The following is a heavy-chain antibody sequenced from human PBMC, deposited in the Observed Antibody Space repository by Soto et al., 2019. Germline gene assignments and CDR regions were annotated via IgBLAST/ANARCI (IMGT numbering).Heavy chain of an antibody. CDR1: GDSVTSCRYY. CDR3: ARWDFYYGMDA. CDR2: LNYGGRT. V-gene: IGHV4-61*01. J-gene: IGHJ6*02. Sequence: SETLCLTCSVSGDSVTSCRYYWNWIRQPPGKGLEWIGYLNYGGRTNYDPSLKSRVTISVDTSKNQFSLKVTSVSAADTAVYYCARWDFYYGMDAWGQGTTVTVSS.